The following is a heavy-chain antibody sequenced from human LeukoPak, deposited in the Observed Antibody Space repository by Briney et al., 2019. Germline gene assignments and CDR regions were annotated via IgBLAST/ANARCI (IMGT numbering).Heavy chain of an antibody. CDR1: EFTFSNYA. J-gene: IGHJ4*02. D-gene: IGHD3-10*01. V-gene: IGHV3-30*04. Sequence: GRSLRLSCAASEFTFSNYAMHWVRQAPGKGLEWVAVISHDGSNKYYADSVKGRFTISRDNSNNTLYLQMNSLRLEDTALYYCARGSLWFGELLSIDYWGQGTLVTVSS. CDR3: ARGSLWFGELLSIDY. CDR2: ISHDGSNK.